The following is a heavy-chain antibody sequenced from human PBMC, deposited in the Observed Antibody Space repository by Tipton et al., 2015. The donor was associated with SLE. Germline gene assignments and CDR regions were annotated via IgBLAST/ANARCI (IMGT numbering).Heavy chain of an antibody. CDR2: ISFDGLTK. D-gene: IGHD3-16*01. CDR1: GFTFNSFP. Sequence: QVQLVQSGAEVKKPGESLRLSCAASGFTFNSFPYHWVRQAPGKGLEWVGVISFDGLTKFYADSVRGRFTISRDTSKNTVYLQMNSLRTEDTAVYYCARVVGSSYEGLDFWGQGSLVTVSS. J-gene: IGHJ4*02. CDR3: ARVVGSSYEGLDF. V-gene: IGHV3-30*04.